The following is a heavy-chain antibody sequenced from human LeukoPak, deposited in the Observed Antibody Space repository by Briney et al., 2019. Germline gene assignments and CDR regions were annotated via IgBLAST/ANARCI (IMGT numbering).Heavy chain of an antibody. J-gene: IGHJ5*02. CDR3: AKDLALISGWFDP. V-gene: IGHV3-53*01. CDR1: GFTVSSNY. D-gene: IGHD2-8*01. Sequence: GGSLRLSCAASGFTVSSNYMSWVRQAPGKGLEWVSVIYSGGSTYYADSVKGRFTISRDNSKNTLYLQMNSLRAEDTAVYYCAKDLALISGWFDPWGQGTLVTVSS. CDR2: IYSGGST.